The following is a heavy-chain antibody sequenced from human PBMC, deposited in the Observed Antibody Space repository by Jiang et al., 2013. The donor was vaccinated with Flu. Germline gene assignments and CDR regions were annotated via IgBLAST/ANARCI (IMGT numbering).Heavy chain of an antibody. CDR2: ISYDGSNK. CDR3: ARVQPLLYQGHFDY. J-gene: IGHJ4*02. D-gene: IGHD2-2*02. V-gene: IGHV3-30-3*01. Sequence: WVRQAPGKGLEWVAVISYDGSNKYYADSVKGRFTISRDNSKNTLYLQMNSLRAEDTAVYYCARVQPLLYQGHFDYWGQGTLVTVSS.